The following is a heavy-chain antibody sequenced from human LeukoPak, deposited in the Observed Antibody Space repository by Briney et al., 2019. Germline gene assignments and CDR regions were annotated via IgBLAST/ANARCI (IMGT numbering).Heavy chain of an antibody. D-gene: IGHD1-26*01. CDR2: ISSDGRST. Sequence: PGGSLRLPCVASGLTFANYGMMWVRQAPGKGLVWVSYISSDGRSTTYADSVKGRFTISRDNAKNTLYLQMNSLRAEDTAMYYCARNYNGMSCWGQGTLVIVPS. J-gene: IGHJ4*02. CDR1: GLTFANYG. V-gene: IGHV3-74*01. CDR3: ARNYNGMSC.